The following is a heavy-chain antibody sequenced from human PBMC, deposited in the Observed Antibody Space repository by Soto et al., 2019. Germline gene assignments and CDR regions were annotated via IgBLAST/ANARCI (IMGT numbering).Heavy chain of an antibody. CDR1: GFNFRSYA. CDR3: AKDAVSGDGAWLAEY. Sequence: GGSLRLSCAASGFNFRSYAMIWVRQAPGKGLESVAGIYGSGGGISYGDSVKGRFIISRDNSNNMLYLRMDSLRADDTAVYRCAKDAVSGDGAWLAEYWGHGTLVTVSS. V-gene: IGHV3-23*01. CDR2: IYGSGGGI. J-gene: IGHJ4*01. D-gene: IGHD4-17*01.